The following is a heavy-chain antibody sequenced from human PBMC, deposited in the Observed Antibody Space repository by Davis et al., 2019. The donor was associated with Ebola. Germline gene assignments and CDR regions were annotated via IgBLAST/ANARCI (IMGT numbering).Heavy chain of an antibody. CDR2: IDYAGNKK. V-gene: IGHV3-30*02. CDR1: GFIFSAYG. D-gene: IGHD2-2*01. CDR3: GRGGAGPYCSSTSCYR. J-gene: IGHJ4*02. Sequence: GESLKISCAPSGFIFSAYGMHWVRQAPGKGLEWLTFIDYAGNKKYYADSVKGRFATSRDNSKNTLFLQMNSLRAEDTAVYYCGRGGAGPYCSSTSCYRWGQGTLVTVSS.